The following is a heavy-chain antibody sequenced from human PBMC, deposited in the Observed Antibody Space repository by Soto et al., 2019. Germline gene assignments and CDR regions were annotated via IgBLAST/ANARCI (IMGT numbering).Heavy chain of an antibody. CDR1: GGTFSSHT. V-gene: IGHV1-69*08. CDR3: ARPDFGDYWYFDL. D-gene: IGHD4-17*01. CDR2: IIPALGTA. Sequence: QDQLVQSGAEVKKPGSSVKVSCKASGGTFSSHTFSWVRQAPGQGLEWMGRIIPALGTATYAQKVQGRVTITADESATTVYMELNSLGSEDTAVYYCARPDFGDYWYFDLWGRGTLVTVSS. J-gene: IGHJ2*01.